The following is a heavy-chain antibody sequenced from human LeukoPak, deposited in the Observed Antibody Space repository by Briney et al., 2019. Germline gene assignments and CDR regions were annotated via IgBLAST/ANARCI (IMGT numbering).Heavy chain of an antibody. D-gene: IGHD1-26*01. CDR3: AKDDGGSYYIYYYYMDV. J-gene: IGHJ6*03. Sequence: GGSLRLSCAASGFTFSSYGMTWVRQAPGKGLEWVSAISGSGGSTYYADSVKGRFTISRDNSKNTLYLQMNSLRAEDTAVYYCAKDDGGSYYIYYYYMDVWGKGTTVTISS. V-gene: IGHV3-23*01. CDR1: GFTFSSYG. CDR2: ISGSGGST.